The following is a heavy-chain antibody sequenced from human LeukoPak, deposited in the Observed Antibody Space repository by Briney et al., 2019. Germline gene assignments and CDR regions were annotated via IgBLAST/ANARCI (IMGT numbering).Heavy chain of an antibody. CDR1: GFTFSSYS. Sequence: GGSLRLSCAASGFTFSSYSMNWVRQAPGKGLEWVSSISSSSSYIYYADSVKGRFTISRDNAKNSLYLQMNSLRAEDTAVYYCARDYYCSGGSCHKNWFDPWGQGTLVTVSS. J-gene: IGHJ5*02. CDR2: ISSSSSYI. CDR3: ARDYYCSGGSCHKNWFDP. V-gene: IGHV3-21*01. D-gene: IGHD2-15*01.